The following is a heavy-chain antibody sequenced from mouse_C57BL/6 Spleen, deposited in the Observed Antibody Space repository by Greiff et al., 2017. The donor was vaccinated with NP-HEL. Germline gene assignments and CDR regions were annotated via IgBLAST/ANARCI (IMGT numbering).Heavy chain of an antibody. CDR3: ARGSIDFGSGYRNLDV. CDR2: IYPGSGST. J-gene: IGHJ1*03. Sequence: QVQLQQPGAELVKPGASVKMSCKASGYTFTSYWITWVKQRPGQGLEWIGDIYPGSGSTNYNEKFKSKATLTVDTSSSTAYMQLSSLTSDDSAVYNCARGSIDFGSGYRNLDVGGTGTTVTVS. D-gene: IGHD1-1*01. CDR1: GYTFTSYW. V-gene: IGHV1-55*01.